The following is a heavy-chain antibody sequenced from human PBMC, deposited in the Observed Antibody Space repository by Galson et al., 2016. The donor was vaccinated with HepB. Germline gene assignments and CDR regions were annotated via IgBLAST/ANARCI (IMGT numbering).Heavy chain of an antibody. Sequence: SETLSLTCSVSGGSISSYHWSWIRQPAGKGLEWIGRIYNIGSTNYNPSLRSRATVSVDTSKNQFSLKMSSVTAADTALYYCARMPTVVTRRYFDLWGRGTLVTVSS. CDR3: ARMPTVVTRRYFDL. CDR2: IYNIGST. J-gene: IGHJ2*01. D-gene: IGHD4-23*01. V-gene: IGHV4-4*07. CDR1: GGSISSYH.